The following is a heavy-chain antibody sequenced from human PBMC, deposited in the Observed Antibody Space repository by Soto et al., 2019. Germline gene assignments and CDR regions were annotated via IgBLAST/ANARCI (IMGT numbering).Heavy chain of an antibody. D-gene: IGHD3-9*01. CDR1: GYTFTGCY. CDR3: ARDLNDILTGYYANYYYYGMDV. CDR2: INPNSGGT. J-gene: IGHJ6*02. Sequence: ASVKVSCKASGYTFTGCYMHWLRQAPGQGLEWMGWINPNSGGTNYAQKFQGWVTMTRDTSISTAYMELSRLRSDDTAVYYCARDLNDILTGYYANYYYYGMDVWGQGTTVTVSS. V-gene: IGHV1-2*04.